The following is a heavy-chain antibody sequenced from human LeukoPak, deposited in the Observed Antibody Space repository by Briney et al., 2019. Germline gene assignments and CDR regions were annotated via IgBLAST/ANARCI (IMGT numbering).Heavy chain of an antibody. CDR2: ISSSSSYI. CDR1: GFTFSSYS. Sequence: NLGGSLRLSCAASGFTFSSYSMNWVRQAPGKGLEWVSSISSSSSYIYYADSVKGRFTISRDNAKNSLYLQMNSLRAEDTAVYYCASFASNLIGLDYWGQGTLVTVSS. CDR3: ASFASNLIGLDY. V-gene: IGHV3-21*01. J-gene: IGHJ4*02. D-gene: IGHD3-16*02.